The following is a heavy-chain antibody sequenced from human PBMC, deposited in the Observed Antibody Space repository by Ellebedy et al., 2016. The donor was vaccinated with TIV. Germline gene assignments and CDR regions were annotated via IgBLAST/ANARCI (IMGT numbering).Heavy chain of an antibody. CDR1: GGSISSYY. CDR3: AREKWELHLGYYYYMDV. J-gene: IGHJ6*03. Sequence: SETLSLXXTVSGGSISSYYWSWIRQPPGKGLEWIGYIYYSGSTNYNPSLKSRVTISVDTSKNQFSLKLSSGTAADTAVYYCAREKWELHLGYYYYMDVWGKGTTVTVSS. D-gene: IGHD1-26*01. V-gene: IGHV4-59*01. CDR2: IYYSGST.